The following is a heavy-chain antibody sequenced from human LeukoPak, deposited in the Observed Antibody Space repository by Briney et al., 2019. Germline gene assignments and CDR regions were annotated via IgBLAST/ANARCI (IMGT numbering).Heavy chain of an antibody. CDR2: ISYDGSNK. J-gene: IGHJ4*02. Sequence: PGRSLRLSCAASGFAFSSYAMHWVRQAPGEGLEGVAVISYDGSNKYYADSVKGRFTISRDNPKNTLYLQINSLRAEDTAVYYCARASMVLYYFDYWGEGTLVTASS. CDR3: ARASMVLYYFDY. D-gene: IGHD2/OR15-2a*01. CDR1: GFAFSSYA. V-gene: IGHV3-30*04.